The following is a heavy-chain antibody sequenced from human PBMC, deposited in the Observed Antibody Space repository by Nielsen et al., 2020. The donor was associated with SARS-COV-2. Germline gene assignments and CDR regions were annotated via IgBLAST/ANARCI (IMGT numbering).Heavy chain of an antibody. D-gene: IGHD6-19*01. CDR1: GFTFSSYS. CDR2: ISSSSSYI. V-gene: IGHV3-21*01. J-gene: IGHJ6*02. Sequence: GESLKISCAASGFTFSSYSMNWVRQAPGKGLEWVSSISSSSSYIYYADSVKGRFTISRDNAKNSLYLQMNSLRAEDTAVYYCARGALAVAGTYYYYGMDVWGQGTTVTVSS. CDR3: ARGALAVAGTYYYYGMDV.